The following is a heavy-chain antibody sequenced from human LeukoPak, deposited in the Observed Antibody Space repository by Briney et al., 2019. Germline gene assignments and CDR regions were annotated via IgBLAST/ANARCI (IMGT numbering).Heavy chain of an antibody. Sequence: GGSLRLSCAAPGFTFSSYAMHWVRQAPGKGLEWVAVISYDGSNKYYADSVKGRFTISRDNSKNTLYLQMNSLRAEDTAVYYCARSGIAAHETPFDIWGQGTMVTVSS. CDR2: ISYDGSNK. CDR1: GFTFSSYA. D-gene: IGHD6-13*01. CDR3: ARSGIAAHETPFDI. J-gene: IGHJ3*02. V-gene: IGHV3-30-3*01.